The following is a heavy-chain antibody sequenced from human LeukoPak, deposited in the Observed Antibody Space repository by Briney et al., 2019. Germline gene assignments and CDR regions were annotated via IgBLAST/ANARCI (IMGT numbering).Heavy chain of an antibody. CDR3: ARGRFGELSVATFDI. Sequence: PGGSLRLSCAASGFTFNNYGMHWVRQAPGKGLEWVALIRYDGTNKYYGDSVKGRFTISRDNSKNTLYLQMNSLRAEDTAVYYCARGRFGELSVATFDIWGQGTMVTVSS. D-gene: IGHD3-10*01. J-gene: IGHJ3*02. V-gene: IGHV3-30*02. CDR1: GFTFNNYG. CDR2: IRYDGTNK.